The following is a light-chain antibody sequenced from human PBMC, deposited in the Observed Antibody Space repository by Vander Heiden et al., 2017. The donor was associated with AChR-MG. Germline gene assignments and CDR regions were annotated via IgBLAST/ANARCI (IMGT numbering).Light chain of an antibody. Sequence: SYVMTQPPSVSVAPGKTARITCGGNNIGSKHVHWYQQKPGQAPVLVVYDDSDRPSGVPERFSGSNSGDTATLTISGVEAGDEADYYCQLWDSSTDHWVFGGGTTLTVL. J-gene: IGLJ3*02. V-gene: IGLV3-21*03. CDR3: QLWDSSTDHWV. CDR2: DDS. CDR1: NIGSKH.